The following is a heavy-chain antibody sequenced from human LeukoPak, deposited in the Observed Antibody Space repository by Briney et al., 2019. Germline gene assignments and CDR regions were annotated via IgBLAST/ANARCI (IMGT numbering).Heavy chain of an antibody. J-gene: IGHJ4*02. CDR2: INSDGNST. D-gene: IGHD5-24*01. Sequence: PGGSLRLSCAASGFTFSSYWMHWVRQAPGKGLVWVSRINSDGNSTSYADSVKGRFTISRDNAKNTLYLQMNSLRAEDTAVYYCASQMATNFRALDYWGQGTLVTVSS. CDR1: GFTFSSYW. V-gene: IGHV3-74*01. CDR3: ASQMATNFRALDY.